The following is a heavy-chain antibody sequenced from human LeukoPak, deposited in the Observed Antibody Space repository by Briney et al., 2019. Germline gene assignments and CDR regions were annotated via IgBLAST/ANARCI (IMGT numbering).Heavy chain of an antibody. CDR3: ARGGYSSSWYYFDY. Sequence: SVKVSCKASGGTFSSYAISWVRQAPGQGLEWMGRIIPILGIANYAQKFQGRVTITADESTSTAYMELSSLRSEDTAVYYCARGGYSSSWYYFDYWGQGTLVTVSS. D-gene: IGHD6-13*01. CDR2: IIPILGIA. V-gene: IGHV1-69*04. J-gene: IGHJ4*02. CDR1: GGTFSSYA.